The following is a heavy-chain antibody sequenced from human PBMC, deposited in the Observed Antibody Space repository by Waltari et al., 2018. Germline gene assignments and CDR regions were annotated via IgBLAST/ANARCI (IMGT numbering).Heavy chain of an antibody. CDR3: ATGAVNLYSSSPRPLDY. Sequence: QVKLVHSGAEVTQPGSSAKVSCKVSGYTRTALSMPWVRPTTGKRLEWMGGFDPEDGETIYAQKFQGRVTMTEDTSTDTAYMELSSLRSEDTAVYYCATGAVNLYSSSPRPLDYWGQGTLVTVSS. D-gene: IGHD6-6*01. V-gene: IGHV1-24*01. CDR1: GYTRTALS. CDR2: FDPEDGET. J-gene: IGHJ4*02.